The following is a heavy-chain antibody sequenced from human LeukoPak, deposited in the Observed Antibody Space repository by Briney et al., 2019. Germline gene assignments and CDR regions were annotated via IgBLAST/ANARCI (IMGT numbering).Heavy chain of an antibody. V-gene: IGHV4-34*09. CDR3: ARVTFGGVIVTPDDAFDI. J-gene: IGHJ3*02. D-gene: IGHD3-16*02. Sequence: SETLSLTCTVSGGSIRTYYWSWIRPPPGKGLEWIGEIGHNGSTNYIPSLKSRSTILVDMSKNQFSLKLSSMTAADTAVYYCARVTFGGVIVTPDDAFDIWGQGTMVTVSS. CDR1: GGSIRTYY. CDR2: IGHNGST.